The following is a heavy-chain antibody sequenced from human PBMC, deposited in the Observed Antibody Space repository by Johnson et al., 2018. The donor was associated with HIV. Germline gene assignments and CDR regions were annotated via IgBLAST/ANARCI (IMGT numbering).Heavy chain of an antibody. Sequence: MQLVESGGGLIQPGGSLRLSCAASGFAFSNAWMSWVRQAPGKGLEWVGRIKSKTDGGTTDYAAPVKGRFTLSRDDSKNMLHLQMNSLKTEDTAVYYCARGPRNPGLDTFNIWGQGMMVTVSS. V-gene: IGHV3-15*01. J-gene: IGHJ3*02. CDR3: ARGPRNPGLDTFNI. CDR1: GFAFSNAW. D-gene: IGHD1-14*01. CDR2: IKSKTDGGTT.